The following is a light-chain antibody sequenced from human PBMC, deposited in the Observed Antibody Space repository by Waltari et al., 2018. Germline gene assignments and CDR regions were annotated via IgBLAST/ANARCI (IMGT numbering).Light chain of an antibody. J-gene: IGLJ2*01. CDR1: SSDVGGYNL. CDR2: EGD. Sequence: QSALTQPASVSGSPGQSITISCTETSSDVGGYNLVSWYQQHPGKVPKLIIYEGDRLPSGVSNRFSGSRSGNTASLTISGLQAEDEADYYCCSYAGSSTVVFGGGTKLTVL. V-gene: IGLV2-23*01. CDR3: CSYAGSSTVV.